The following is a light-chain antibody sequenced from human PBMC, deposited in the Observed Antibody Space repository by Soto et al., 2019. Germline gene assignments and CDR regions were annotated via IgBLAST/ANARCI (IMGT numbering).Light chain of an antibody. CDR3: QQYSTYTPRT. J-gene: IGKJ1*01. CDR1: QSVSSN. Sequence: EIVLTQSPATLSLSPGERAALSCRASQSVSSNLAWYQQKPGQAPRLLIYGASTRATGIPARFSGSGSGTEFTLTISSLQPDDFATYYCQQYSTYTPRTFGQGTKVDIK. CDR2: GAS. V-gene: IGKV3-15*01.